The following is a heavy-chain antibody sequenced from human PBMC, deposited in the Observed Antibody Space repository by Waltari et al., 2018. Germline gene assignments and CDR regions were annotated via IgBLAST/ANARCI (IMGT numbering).Heavy chain of an antibody. CDR1: GYTFTSYD. CDR2: MNPNSGNT. D-gene: IGHD5-12*01. J-gene: IGHJ4*02. Sequence: QVQLVQSGAEVKKPGASVKVSCKASGYTFTSYDSNWVRQATGQGLEWMGWMNPNSGNTGYAQKFQGRVTITRNTSISTAYMELSSLRSEDTAVYYCARDVGGVATIIFDYWGQGTLVTVSS. CDR3: ARDVGGVATIIFDY. V-gene: IGHV1-8*03.